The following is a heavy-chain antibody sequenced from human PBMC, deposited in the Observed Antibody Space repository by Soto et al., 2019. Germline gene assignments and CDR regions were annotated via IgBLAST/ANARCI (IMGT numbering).Heavy chain of an antibody. CDR2: ISWNSDSI. J-gene: IGHJ4*02. V-gene: IGHV3-9*01. D-gene: IGHD3-3*01. CDR3: TKVGGLYDFWSGPLHFDL. CDR1: GFIFDDFA. Sequence: EAQLVESGGGLVQPGRSLRLSCAGSGFIFDDFAIHWVRQAPGKGLEWVSGISWNSDSIGYADSVKGRFTLSRDNAKNALYLKMNSLRVEDTALYYCTKVGGLYDFWSGPLHFDLWGQGTLVTVSS.